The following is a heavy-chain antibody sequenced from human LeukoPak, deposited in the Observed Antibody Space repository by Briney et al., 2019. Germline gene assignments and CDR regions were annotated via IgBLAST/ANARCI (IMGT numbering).Heavy chain of an antibody. J-gene: IGHJ5*02. CDR2: INHSGST. V-gene: IGHV4-39*07. CDR3: ARLEDYYDISDP. CDR1: GDFISSGTYY. Sequence: SETLSLTCTVSGDFISSGTYYWSWIRQPPGKGLEWIGEINHSGSTNYNPSLKSRVTISVDTSKNQFSLKLSSVTAADTAVYYCARLEDYYDISDPWGQGTLVTVSS. D-gene: IGHD3-22*01.